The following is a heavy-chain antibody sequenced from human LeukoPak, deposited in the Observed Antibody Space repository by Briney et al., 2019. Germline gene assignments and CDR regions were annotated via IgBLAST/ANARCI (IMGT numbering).Heavy chain of an antibody. CDR1: GFTFSTYN. V-gene: IGHV3-48*01. J-gene: IGHJ4*02. D-gene: IGHD6-13*01. CDR2: ISGTGSST. Sequence: GGSLRLSCAASGFTFSTYNMNWVRQAPGKGLEWVSSISGTGSSTYYTDSVKGRFTISRDNAKNSLYLQMNSLRAEDTAVYYCARQYYSSSWLDYWGQGTLVTVSS. CDR3: ARQYYSSSWLDY.